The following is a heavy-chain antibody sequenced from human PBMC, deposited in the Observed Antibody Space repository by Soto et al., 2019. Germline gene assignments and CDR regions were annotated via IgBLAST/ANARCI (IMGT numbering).Heavy chain of an antibody. CDR2: ISSSSSYI. CDR1: GFTFSSYS. V-gene: IGHV3-21*01. Sequence: GGSLRLSCAASGFTFSSYSMNWVRQAPGKGLEWVSSISSSSSYIYYADSVKGRFTISRDNAKNSLYLQMNSLRAEDTAVYYCARDMSSGWYAAFDIWGQGTMVPVSS. D-gene: IGHD6-19*01. J-gene: IGHJ3*02. CDR3: ARDMSSGWYAAFDI.